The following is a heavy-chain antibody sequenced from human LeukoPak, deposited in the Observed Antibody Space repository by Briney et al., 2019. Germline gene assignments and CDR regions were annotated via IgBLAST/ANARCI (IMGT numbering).Heavy chain of an antibody. CDR3: ARDQELYSSGYPFFDY. CDR1: GFTFSSYW. CDR2: INSDGSST. J-gene: IGHJ4*02. Sequence: GGSLRLSCAASGFTFSSYWMHWVRQAPGRGLVWVSRINSDGSSTSYADSVKGRFTISRDNAKNTLYLQMNSLRAEDTAVYYCARDQELYSSGYPFFDYWGQGTLVTVSS. D-gene: IGHD6-19*01. V-gene: IGHV3-74*01.